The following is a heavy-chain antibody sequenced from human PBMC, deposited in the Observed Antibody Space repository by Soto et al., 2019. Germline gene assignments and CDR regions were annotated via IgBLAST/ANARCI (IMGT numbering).Heavy chain of an antibody. Sequence: GGSLRLSCAASGFTFNNYAMNWFRQAPGKGLEWVATISGTGGSTYYADSVKGRFTISRDNSKNTLYLQMNSLRVEDTAVYYCAKDRLGGNFDYWGQGSQVTVSS. CDR3: AKDRLGGNFDY. J-gene: IGHJ4*02. V-gene: IGHV3-23*01. CDR1: GFTFNNYA. CDR2: ISGTGGST.